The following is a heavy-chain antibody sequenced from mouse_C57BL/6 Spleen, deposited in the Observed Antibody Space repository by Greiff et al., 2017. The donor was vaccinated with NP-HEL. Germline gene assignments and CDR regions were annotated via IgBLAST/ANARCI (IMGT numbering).Heavy chain of an antibody. CDR1: GYSFTGYY. D-gene: IGHD2-2*01. CDR2: IYPYNGVS. V-gene: IGHV1-31*01. CDR3: VRGGYEGFAY. Sequence: EVPGVESGPELVKPGASVKISCKASGYSFTGYYMHWVKQSHGNILDWIGYIYPYNGVSSSNQKFKGKATLTVDKSSSTAYMELRSLTSEDSAVYYCVRGGYEGFAYWGQGTLVTVSA. J-gene: IGHJ3*01.